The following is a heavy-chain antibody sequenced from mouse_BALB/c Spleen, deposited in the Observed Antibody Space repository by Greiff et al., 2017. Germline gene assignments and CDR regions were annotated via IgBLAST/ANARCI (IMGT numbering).Heavy chain of an antibody. CDR1: GFSLTSYG. Sequence: QVQLKESGPGLVQPSQSLSITCTVSGFSLTSYGVHWVRQSPGKGLEWLGVIWSGGSTDYNAAFISRLSISKDNSKSQVFFKMNSLQANDTAIYYCARNRGHYRYYFDYWGQGTTLTVSS. V-gene: IGHV2-2*02. J-gene: IGHJ2*01. D-gene: IGHD2-14*01. CDR2: IWSGGST. CDR3: ARNRGHYRYYFDY.